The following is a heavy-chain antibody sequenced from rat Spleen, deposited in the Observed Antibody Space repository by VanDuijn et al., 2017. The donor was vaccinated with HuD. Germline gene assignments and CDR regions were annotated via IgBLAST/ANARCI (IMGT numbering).Heavy chain of an antibody. CDR3: AAAGTRVSRFAY. D-gene: IGHD1-4*01. Sequence: EVQLVESGGGLVQPGRSMKLSCAASGFTFRNYDMAWVRQAPTKGLEWVASISYDGSGTYYQNSVKGRFTFSRDNAKSTLYLQMDSLRSDDTATYYCAAAGTRVSRFAYWGQGTLVTVSS. CDR2: ISYDGSGT. CDR1: GFTFRNYD. J-gene: IGHJ3*01. V-gene: IGHV5-20*01.